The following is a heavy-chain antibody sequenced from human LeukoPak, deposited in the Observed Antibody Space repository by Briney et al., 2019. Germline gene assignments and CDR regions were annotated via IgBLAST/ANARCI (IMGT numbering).Heavy chain of an antibody. CDR3: AGGGYSGYDWGG. CDR1: GFTFSSYS. D-gene: IGHD5-12*01. Sequence: GGSLRLSCAASGFTFSSYSMNWVRQAPGKGLEWVSSISSSSSYIYYADSVKGRFTISRDNAKNSLYLQMNSLRAEDTAVYYCAGGGYSGYDWGGWGQGTLVTVSS. V-gene: IGHV3-21*01. CDR2: ISSSSSYI. J-gene: IGHJ4*02.